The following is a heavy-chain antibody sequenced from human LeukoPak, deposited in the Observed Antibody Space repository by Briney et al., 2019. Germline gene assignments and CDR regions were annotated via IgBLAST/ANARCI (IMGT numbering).Heavy chain of an antibody. D-gene: IGHD5-12*01. V-gene: IGHV3-74*01. CDR2: INSDGSTT. CDR1: GFTFRSYW. Sequence: GGSLRLSCAASGFTFRSYWMYWVRQAPGKGLVWVSRINSDGSTTGQADSVKGRFTISRDNAKNTLYLQMNSLRAEDTAVYYCARDDIGFDYWGQGTLVTVSS. J-gene: IGHJ4*02. CDR3: ARDDIGFDY.